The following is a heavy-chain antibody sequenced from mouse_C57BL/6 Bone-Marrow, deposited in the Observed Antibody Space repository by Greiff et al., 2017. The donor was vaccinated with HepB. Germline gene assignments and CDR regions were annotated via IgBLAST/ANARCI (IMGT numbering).Heavy chain of an antibody. V-gene: IGHV1-82*01. Sequence: QVQLQQSGPELVKPGASVKISCKASGYAFSSSWMNWVKQRPGKGLEWIGRIYPGDGDTNYNGKFKGKATLTADKSSSTAYMQLSSLTSEDSAVYFCASMMVPWFAYGGQGTLVTVSA. CDR1: GYAFSSSW. J-gene: IGHJ3*01. D-gene: IGHD2-3*01. CDR2: IYPGDGDT. CDR3: ASMMVPWFAY.